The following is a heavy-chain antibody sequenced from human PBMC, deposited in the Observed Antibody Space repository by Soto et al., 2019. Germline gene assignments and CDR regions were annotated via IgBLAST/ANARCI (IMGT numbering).Heavy chain of an antibody. J-gene: IGHJ5*02. CDR2: IYYSGST. CDR1: GGSISSGGHY. V-gene: IGHV4-31*03. Sequence: SETLSLTCTVSGGSISSGGHYWSWIRQHPGKGLEWIGYIYYSGSTYYNPSLKSRVTISVDTSKNQFSLKLSSVTAADTAVYYCARGSTASYNWFDPWGQGTLVTVSS. CDR3: ARGSTASYNWFDP.